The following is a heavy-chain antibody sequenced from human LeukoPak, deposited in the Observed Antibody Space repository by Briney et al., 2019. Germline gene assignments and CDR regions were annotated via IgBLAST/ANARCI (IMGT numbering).Heavy chain of an antibody. V-gene: IGHV4-59*01. Sequence: PSETLSLTCSVSGGSITRYYWSWIRQPPGKGLEWIGCIYYSESTNYNPSLKSRVTIAVDTSKNQFSLKLSSVTAADTAVYYCARTPQSGYVAYYFDYWGQGTLVTVSS. J-gene: IGHJ4*02. D-gene: IGHD5-12*01. CDR2: IYYSEST. CDR3: ARTPQSGYVAYYFDY. CDR1: GGSITRYY.